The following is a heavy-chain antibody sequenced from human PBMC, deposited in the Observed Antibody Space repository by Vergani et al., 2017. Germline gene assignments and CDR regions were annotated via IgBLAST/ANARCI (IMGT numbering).Heavy chain of an antibody. J-gene: IGHJ6*02. CDR2: ISWNSGSI. CDR3: ARARGGGVTMVRGVLGIDPPHYYGRDV. CDR1: GFTFDDYA. D-gene: IGHD3-10*01. Sequence: EVQLVESGGGLVQPGRSLRLSCAASGFTFDDYAMHWARQAPGKGLEWVSGISWNSGSIGYADSVKGRFTISRDNAKNSLYLQMNSLRAEDTALYYCARARGGGVTMVRGVLGIDPPHYYGRDVWGQGP. V-gene: IGHV3-9*01.